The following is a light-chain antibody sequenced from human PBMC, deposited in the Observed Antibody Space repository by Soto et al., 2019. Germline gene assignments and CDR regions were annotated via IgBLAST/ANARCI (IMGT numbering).Light chain of an antibody. Sequence: DIQMTQSPSTLSASVGDRVTITCRASQSISSWLAWYQQKPGKAPNLLIYDASSLESGVPSRFSGSGSGTEFTLTISSLQPDDFATYYCQHYNSYPITFGQGTHWRL. J-gene: IGKJ5*01. CDR2: DAS. V-gene: IGKV1-5*01. CDR1: QSISSW. CDR3: QHYNSYPIT.